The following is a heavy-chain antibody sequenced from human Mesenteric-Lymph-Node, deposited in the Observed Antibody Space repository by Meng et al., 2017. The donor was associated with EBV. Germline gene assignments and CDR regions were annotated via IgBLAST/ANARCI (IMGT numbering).Heavy chain of an antibody. Sequence: HLQESGPGLVKSPETLSLTCTVSGGSISDSSYYWGWIRQPPGKGLEWIGSNHYSGGTFYNPSLKSRVTISLDTSKDQLSLKLNSVTATDTAVYYCARHGGGYPVYFGYWGQGTLVTVSS. D-gene: IGHD2-8*01. J-gene: IGHJ4*02. CDR2: NHYSGGT. CDR1: GGSISDSSYY. CDR3: ARHGGGYPVYFGY. V-gene: IGHV4-39*01.